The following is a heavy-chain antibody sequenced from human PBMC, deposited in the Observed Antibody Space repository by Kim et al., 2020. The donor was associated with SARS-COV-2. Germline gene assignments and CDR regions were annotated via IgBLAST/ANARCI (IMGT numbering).Heavy chain of an antibody. J-gene: IGHJ4*02. CDR2: IYYSGST. D-gene: IGHD3-10*01. CDR3: ARIYGLGSYFDY. CDR1: GGSISSGGYY. V-gene: IGHV4-31*03. Sequence: SETLSLTCTVSGGSISSGGYYWSWIRQHPGKGLEWIGYIYYSGSTYYNPSLKSRVTISVDTSKNQFSLKLSSVTAADTAVYYCARIYGLGSYFDYWGQGTLVTVSS.